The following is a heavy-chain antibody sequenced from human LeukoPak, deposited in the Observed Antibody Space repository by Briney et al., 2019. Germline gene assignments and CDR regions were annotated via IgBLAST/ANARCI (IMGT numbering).Heavy chain of an antibody. D-gene: IGHD2/OR15-2a*01. CDR2: FDPEDGET. CDR1: GYTLTELS. V-gene: IGHV1-24*01. Sequence: ASVKVSCKVSGYTLTELSMHWVRQAPGKGLEWMGGFDPEDGETIYAQKFQGRVTMTEDTSTDTAYMELSSLRSEDTAVCYCATRARRPNIYDYWGQGTLVTVSS. CDR3: ATRARRPNIYDY. J-gene: IGHJ4*02.